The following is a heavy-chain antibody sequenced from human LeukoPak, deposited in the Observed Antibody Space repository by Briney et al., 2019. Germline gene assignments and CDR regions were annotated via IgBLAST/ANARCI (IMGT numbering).Heavy chain of an antibody. D-gene: IGHD5-12*01. CDR3: ARVGIVATTFDYFDY. CDR1: GFIFDDYG. V-gene: IGHV3-20*04. CDR2: INWNGGTK. Sequence: GGSLRLSCAASGFIFDDYGMSWVRQAPGKGLEWVSAINWNGGTKGYADSVKGRFTISRDNAKNSLYLQMNSLRAEDTAVYYCARVGIVATTFDYFDYWGQGTLVTVSS. J-gene: IGHJ4*02.